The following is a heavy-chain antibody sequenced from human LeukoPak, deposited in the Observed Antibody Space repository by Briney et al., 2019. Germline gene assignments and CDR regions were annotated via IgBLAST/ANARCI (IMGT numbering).Heavy chain of an antibody. V-gene: IGHV4-59*01. Sequence: PSETLSLTCAVYGGSFSGYYWSWIRQPPGKGLEWIGYIYYSGSTNYNPSLKSRVTISVDTSKNQFSLKLSSVTAADTAVYYCARSMYNWNEVPWFDPWGQGTLVTVSS. CDR2: IYYSGST. D-gene: IGHD1-20*01. CDR1: GGSFSGYY. J-gene: IGHJ5*02. CDR3: ARSMYNWNEVPWFDP.